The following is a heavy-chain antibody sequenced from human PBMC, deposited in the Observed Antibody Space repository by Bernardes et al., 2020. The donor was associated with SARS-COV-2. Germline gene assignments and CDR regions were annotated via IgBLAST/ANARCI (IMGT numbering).Heavy chain of an antibody. D-gene: IGHD2-2*01. V-gene: IGHV1-8*01. J-gene: IGHJ6*02. CDR1: GYTFTSYD. Sequence: SVKVSCKASGYTFTSYDINWVRQATGQGLEWMGWMNPNSGNTGYAQKFQGRVTMTRNTSISTAYMELSSLRSEDTAVYYCARARVVPAAKRLLSYYYYGMDVWGQGTTVTVSS. CDR2: MNPNSGNT. CDR3: ARARVVPAAKRLLSYYYYGMDV.